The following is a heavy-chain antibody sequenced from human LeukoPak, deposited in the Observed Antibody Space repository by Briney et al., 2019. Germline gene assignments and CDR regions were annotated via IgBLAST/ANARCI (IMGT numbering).Heavy chain of an antibody. Sequence: SETLSLTCTVSGGSISSSSYYWGWIRQPPGKGLEWIGSIYYSGSTYYNPSLKSRVTISVDTSKNQFSLKLSSVTAADTAVYYCARGQARLAWFDPWGQGTLVTVSS. D-gene: IGHD6-19*01. J-gene: IGHJ5*02. V-gene: IGHV4-39*07. CDR2: IYYSGST. CDR3: ARGQARLAWFDP. CDR1: GGSISSSSYY.